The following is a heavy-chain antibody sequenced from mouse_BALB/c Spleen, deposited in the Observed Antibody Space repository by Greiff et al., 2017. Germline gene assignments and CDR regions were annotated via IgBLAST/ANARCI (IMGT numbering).Heavy chain of an antibody. D-gene: IGHD1-1*01. J-gene: IGHJ2*01. Sequence: EVKLMESGGGLVKPGGSLKLSCAASGFTFSSYAMSWVRQTPEKRLEWVASISSGGSTYYPDSVKGRFTISRDNARNILYLQMSSLRSEDTAMYYCARGTDYYGSSYVFDYWGQGTTLTVSS. V-gene: IGHV5-6-5*01. CDR3: ARGTDYYGSSYVFDY. CDR1: GFTFSSYA. CDR2: ISSGGST.